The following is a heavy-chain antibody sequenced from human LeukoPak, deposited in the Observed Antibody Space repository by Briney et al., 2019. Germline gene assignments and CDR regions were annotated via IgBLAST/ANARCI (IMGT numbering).Heavy chain of an antibody. CDR2: IKSKTDGGTT. Sequence: GGSLRLPCGASGFTFTNAWMSWVRQAPGKGLEWVGRIKSKTDGGTTDYAAPVKGRFTISRDDSKNTLYLQMNSLKTEDTAVYYCTTRKLVTMVRGVIIAAPSFDYWGQGTLVTVSS. CDR3: TTRKLVTMVRGVIIAAPSFDY. J-gene: IGHJ4*02. CDR1: GFTFTNAW. D-gene: IGHD3-10*01. V-gene: IGHV3-15*01.